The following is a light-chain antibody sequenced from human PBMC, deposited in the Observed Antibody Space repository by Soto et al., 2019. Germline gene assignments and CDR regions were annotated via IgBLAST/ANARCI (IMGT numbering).Light chain of an antibody. CDR1: QGISNT. Sequence: DIQMTQSPSSLSASVGDRVTITCRAGQGISNTLAWYQQKPGKIPKLLIYAASTLQSGVSSRFSGSGSGTDFTLTISSLHPEDVATYYCQKYDTAPWTFGQGTKVEVK. CDR3: QKYDTAPWT. J-gene: IGKJ1*01. CDR2: AAS. V-gene: IGKV1-27*01.